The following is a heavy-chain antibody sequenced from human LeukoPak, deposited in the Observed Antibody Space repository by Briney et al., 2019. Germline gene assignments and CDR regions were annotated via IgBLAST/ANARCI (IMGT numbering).Heavy chain of an antibody. D-gene: IGHD6-19*01. V-gene: IGHV3-23*01. Sequence: GGSLRLSCAASGFTFSSYAMSWVRQAPGKGLEWVSAISGSGGSTYYADSVKGRFTISRDNSKNTLYLQMNSLRAEDTAVYYCAKDKKVAVAGPWDYWGQGTLVTVSS. CDR2: ISGSGGST. CDR3: AKDKKVAVAGPWDY. CDR1: GFTFSSYA. J-gene: IGHJ4*02.